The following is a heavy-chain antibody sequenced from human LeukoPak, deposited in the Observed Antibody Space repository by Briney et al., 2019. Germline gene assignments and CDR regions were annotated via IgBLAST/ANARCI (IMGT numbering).Heavy chain of an antibody. CDR1: GGSISSGIYY. Sequence: PSQTLSLTCTVSGGSISSGIYYWSWIRQPAGKGLEWIGRIYTSGSTNYNPSLKSRVTISVDTSKNQFSLKLSSVTAADTAVYYCASNYPGYCSSTSCYTPYYYYMDVWGKGTTVTVSS. CDR2: IYTSGST. CDR3: ASNYPGYCSSTSCYTPYYYYMDV. D-gene: IGHD2-2*02. J-gene: IGHJ6*03. V-gene: IGHV4-61*02.